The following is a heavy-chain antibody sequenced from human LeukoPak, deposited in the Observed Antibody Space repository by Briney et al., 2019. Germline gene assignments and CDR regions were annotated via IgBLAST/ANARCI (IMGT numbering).Heavy chain of an antibody. CDR2: IIPIFGTA. V-gene: IGHV1-69*05. CDR1: GGTFSSYA. CDR3: ARDGEVGATTVRY. Sequence: ASVKVSCKASGGTFSSYAISWVRQAPGQGLEWMGGIIPIFGTANYAQKFQGRVTITTDESTSTAYMELSSLRSEDTAVYYCARDGEVGATTVRYWGQGTLVTVSS. D-gene: IGHD1-26*01. J-gene: IGHJ4*02.